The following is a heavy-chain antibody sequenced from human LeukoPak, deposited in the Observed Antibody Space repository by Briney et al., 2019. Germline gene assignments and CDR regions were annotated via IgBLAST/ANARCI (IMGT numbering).Heavy chain of an antibody. J-gene: IGHJ4*02. V-gene: IGHV1-2*02. Sequence: ASVKVSCKASGYTFTGYYMHWVRQAPGQGLEWMGWINPNSGGTNYAQKFQGRVTMTRDTSIGTAYMELSRLRSDDTAVYYCASLFLEWLTPIFDYWGQGTLVTVSS. CDR3: ASLFLEWLTPIFDY. CDR2: INPNSGGT. CDR1: GYTFTGYY. D-gene: IGHD3-3*01.